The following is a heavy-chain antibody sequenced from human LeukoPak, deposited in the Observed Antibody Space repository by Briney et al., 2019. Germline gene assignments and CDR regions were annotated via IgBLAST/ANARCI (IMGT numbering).Heavy chain of an antibody. Sequence: SETLSLTCTVSGYSIGSGYYWGWIRQPPGKGLEWIGSIYYSGSTYYNPSLKSRVTISVDTSKNQFSLKLSSVTAADTAVYYCARRISSGWYQFVDYWGQGTLVTVSS. D-gene: IGHD6-19*01. V-gene: IGHV4-38-2*02. J-gene: IGHJ4*02. CDR1: GYSIGSGYY. CDR3: ARRISSGWYQFVDY. CDR2: IYYSGST.